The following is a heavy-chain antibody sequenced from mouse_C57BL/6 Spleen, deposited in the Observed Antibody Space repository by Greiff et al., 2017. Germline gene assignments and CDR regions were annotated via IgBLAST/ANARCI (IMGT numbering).Heavy chain of an antibody. CDR3: ARGGITTRAYFDY. CDR1: GYTFTSYW. V-gene: IGHV1-64*01. Sequence: VQLQQPGAELVKPGASVKLSCKASGYTFTSYWMHWVKQRPGQGLEWIGMIHPNSGSTNYNEKFKSKATLTVDKSSSTAYMQLSSLTSEDSAVYYCARGGITTRAYFDYWGQGTTLTVSS. J-gene: IGHJ2*01. D-gene: IGHD2-4*01. CDR2: IHPNSGST.